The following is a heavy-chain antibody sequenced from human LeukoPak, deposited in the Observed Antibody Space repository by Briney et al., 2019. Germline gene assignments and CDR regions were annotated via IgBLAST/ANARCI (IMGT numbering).Heavy chain of an antibody. V-gene: IGHV3-23*01. Sequence: GGSLRLSCAASGFTFSSYAMSWVRQAPGKGLEWVSAISGSGGSTYYADPVKGRFTISRDNSKNTLYLQMNSLRAEDTAVYYCAKDLSSSPYYFDYWGQGTLVTVSS. CDR3: AKDLSSSPYYFDY. D-gene: IGHD6-13*01. CDR2: ISGSGGST. CDR1: GFTFSSYA. J-gene: IGHJ4*02.